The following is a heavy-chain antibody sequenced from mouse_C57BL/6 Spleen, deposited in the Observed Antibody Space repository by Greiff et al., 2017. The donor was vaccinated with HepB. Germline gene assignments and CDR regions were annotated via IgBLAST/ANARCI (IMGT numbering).Heavy chain of an antibody. J-gene: IGHJ1*03. CDR3: ARGDYDGGYFDV. CDR2: FHPYNDDT. Sequence: VMLVESGAELVKPGASVKMSCKASGYTFTTYPIEWMKQNHGKSLEWIGNFHPYNDDTKYNEKFKGKATLTVEKSSSTVYLELSRLTSDDSAVYYCARGDYDGGYFDVWGTGTTVTVSS. D-gene: IGHD2-4*01. V-gene: IGHV1-47*01. CDR1: GYTFTTYP.